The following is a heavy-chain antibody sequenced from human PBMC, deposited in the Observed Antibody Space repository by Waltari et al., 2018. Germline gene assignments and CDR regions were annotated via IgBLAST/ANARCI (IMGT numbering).Heavy chain of an antibody. J-gene: IGHJ5*02. CDR2: MDYSGRT. V-gene: IGHV4-39*07. Sequence: QLQLQESGPGLVKPPEPLSLTCTVSGGSISSSRYYWGWIRQPPGKGLEWVASMDYSGRTYYNPSLKSRVTISVDTSKNQFSLEVRSVTAADTAVYYCARGFGSATTSRFDPWGQGIVVTVSS. CDR1: GGSISSSRYY. CDR3: ARGFGSATTSRFDP. D-gene: IGHD5-12*01.